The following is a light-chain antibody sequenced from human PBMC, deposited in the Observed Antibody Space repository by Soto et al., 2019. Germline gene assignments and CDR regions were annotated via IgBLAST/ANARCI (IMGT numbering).Light chain of an antibody. CDR1: LSVSVY. CDR3: QQYGSSPT. CDR2: GAS. J-gene: IGKJ4*01. V-gene: IGKV3-20*01. Sequence: VLTQSPATLSLSPGERATLSCRTSLSVSVYLDWYQQKPGQAPRLLIYGASSRATGIPDRFSGSGSGTDFTLTISRLEPEDFAVYYCQQYGSSPTFGGGTKVDIK.